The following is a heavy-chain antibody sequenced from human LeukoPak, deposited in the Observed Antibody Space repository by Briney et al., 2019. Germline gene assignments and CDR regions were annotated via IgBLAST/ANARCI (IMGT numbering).Heavy chain of an antibody. CDR1: GGSISSYY. V-gene: IGHV4-39*01. Sequence: PSETLSLTCTVSGGSISSYYWGWIRQPPGKGLEWIGSIYYSGSTYYNPSLKSRVTISVDTSKNQFSLKLSSVTAADTAVYYCARSPDQMIVVVTSYYFDYWGQGTLVTVSS. CDR3: ARSPDQMIVVVTSYYFDY. D-gene: IGHD3-22*01. CDR2: IYYSGST. J-gene: IGHJ4*02.